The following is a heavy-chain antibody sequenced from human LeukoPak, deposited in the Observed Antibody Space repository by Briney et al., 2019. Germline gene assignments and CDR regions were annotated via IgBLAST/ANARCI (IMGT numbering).Heavy chain of an antibody. D-gene: IGHD1-7*01. V-gene: IGHV3-33*06. J-gene: IGHJ6*03. Sequence: PGGSLRLSCAASGFTFSSYGMHWVRQAPGKGLEWVEVVWYDGSKKYYADSVKGRFSISRDNSKNTLYLQMNSLRAEDTAVYYCAKGAGITNQYHMDVWGKGTTVTVSS. CDR1: GFTFSSYG. CDR2: VWYDGSKK. CDR3: AKGAGITNQYHMDV.